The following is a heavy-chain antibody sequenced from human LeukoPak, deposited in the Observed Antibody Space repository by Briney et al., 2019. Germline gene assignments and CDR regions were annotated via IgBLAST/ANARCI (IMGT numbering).Heavy chain of an antibody. V-gene: IGHV4-38-2*01. CDR2: MYHGGST. D-gene: IGHD4-11*01. CDR3: ARHRGDNSNPRYYFYYMDV. J-gene: IGHJ6*03. Sequence: SETLSLTCSVSGHSISSGYYWGWIRPPPGKGLEWIGIMYHGGSTYYNPSLKSRVTMSGDTSKNHFSLKLSSVIAADAAVYYCARHRGDNSNPRYYFYYMDVWGKGTTVTVSS. CDR1: GHSISSGYY.